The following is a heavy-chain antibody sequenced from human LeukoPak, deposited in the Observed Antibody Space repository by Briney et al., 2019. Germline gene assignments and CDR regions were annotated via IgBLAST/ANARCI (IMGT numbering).Heavy chain of an antibody. D-gene: IGHD4-17*01. Sequence: GRCLRLSWPAAGLSFTSYGMHWVRQAPGKGLEWVALTWYDGSSTYYADSVKGRFTISRDNSKNTLYLQMNSLRADDRAVYYCARYYGYSYYFDYWGQGTLVTVSS. J-gene: IGHJ4*02. CDR3: ARYYGYSYYFDY. CDR1: GLSFTSYG. V-gene: IGHV3-33*01. CDR2: TWYDGSST.